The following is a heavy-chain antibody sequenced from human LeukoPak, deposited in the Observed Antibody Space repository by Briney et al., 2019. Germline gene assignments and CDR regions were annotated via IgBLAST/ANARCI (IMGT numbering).Heavy chain of an antibody. Sequence: GASVKVSCKASGYTFTSYYMHWVRQVPGQGLEWMGIINPSGGSTSYAQKFQGRVTMTRDTSTSTVYMELSSLRSEDTAVYYCARDNIVVVPAASGKHHNLDYWGQGTLVTVSS. J-gene: IGHJ4*02. D-gene: IGHD2-2*01. CDR3: ARDNIVVVPAASGKHHNLDY. CDR1: GYTFTSYY. CDR2: INPSGGST. V-gene: IGHV1-46*01.